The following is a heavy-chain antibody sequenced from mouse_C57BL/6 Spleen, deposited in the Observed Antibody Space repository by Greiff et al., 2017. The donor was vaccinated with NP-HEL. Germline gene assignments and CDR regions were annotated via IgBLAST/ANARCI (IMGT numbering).Heavy chain of an antibody. CDR1: GYTFTSYW. D-gene: IGHD1-1*01. CDR2: IDPSDSYT. V-gene: IGHV1-69*01. Sequence: QVQLQQPGAELVMPGASVKLSCKASGYTFTSYWMHWVKQRPGQGLEWIGEIDPSDSYTNYNQKFKGKSTLTVDKSSSTAYMQLSSLTSEDSAVYYCARQGYGSSYGYWGKGTTLTVSS. J-gene: IGHJ2*01. CDR3: ARQGYGSSYGY.